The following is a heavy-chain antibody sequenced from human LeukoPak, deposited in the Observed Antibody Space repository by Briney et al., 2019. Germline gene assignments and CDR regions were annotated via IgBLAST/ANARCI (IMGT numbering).Heavy chain of an antibody. Sequence: GGSLRLSCAASGFTFSNYWMHWVRQAPGKGLVWVSRINNDGSNTVYADSVKGRFTVSRDNGENTLSLQMNSLRADDTAVYYCARGWQGPDYWGQGTLVTVSS. V-gene: IGHV3-74*01. CDR2: INNDGSNT. CDR1: GFTFSNYW. CDR3: ARGWQGPDY. D-gene: IGHD2-15*01. J-gene: IGHJ4*02.